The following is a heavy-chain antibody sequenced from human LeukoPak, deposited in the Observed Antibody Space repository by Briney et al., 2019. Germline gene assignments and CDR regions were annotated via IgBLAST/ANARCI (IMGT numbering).Heavy chain of an antibody. J-gene: IGHJ4*02. Sequence: SETLSLTCTVSGGSISSYYWSWIRQPPGKGLEWIGYIYYSGSTNYNPSLKSRVTISVDTSKNQSSLNLSSVTAADTAVYYCARDLLSTAGYFDYWGQGTLVTVSS. CDR2: IYYSGST. V-gene: IGHV4-59*01. CDR3: ARDLLSTAGYFDY. CDR1: GGSISSYY. D-gene: IGHD6-19*01.